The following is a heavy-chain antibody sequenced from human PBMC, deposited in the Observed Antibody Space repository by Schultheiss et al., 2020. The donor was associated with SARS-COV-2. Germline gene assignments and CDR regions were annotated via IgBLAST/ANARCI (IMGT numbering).Heavy chain of an antibody. V-gene: IGHV3-30*03. CDR1: GFTFSSYS. CDR3: ARDSYYYGSGNESLGY. CDR2: ISYDGSNK. Sequence: GGSLRLSCAASGFTFSSYSMNWVRQAPGKGLEWVAVISYDGSNKYYADSVKGRFTISRDNSKNTLYLQMNSLRAEDTAVYYCARDSYYYGSGNESLGYWGQGTLVTVSS. D-gene: IGHD3-10*01. J-gene: IGHJ4*02.